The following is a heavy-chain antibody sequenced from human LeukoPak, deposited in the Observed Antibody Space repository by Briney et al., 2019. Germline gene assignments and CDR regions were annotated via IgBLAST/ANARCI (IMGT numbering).Heavy chain of an antibody. CDR2: ISYDGSNK. CDR3: ARDGDGYNWFDY. J-gene: IGHJ4*02. CDR1: GFTFSSYA. D-gene: IGHD5-24*01. V-gene: IGHV3-30-3*01. Sequence: PGRSLRLSCAASGFTFSSYAMHWVRQAPGKGLEWVAVISYDGSNKYYADSVKGRFTISRDNAKNSLYLQMNSLRAEDTAVYYCARDGDGYNWFDYWGQGTLVTVSS.